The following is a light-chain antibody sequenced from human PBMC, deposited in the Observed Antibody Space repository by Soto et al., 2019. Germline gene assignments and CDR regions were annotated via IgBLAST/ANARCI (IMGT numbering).Light chain of an antibody. J-gene: IGKJ5*01. Sequence: AIQLTQSPSSLSASIGDRVTITCRASQGISSALAWYQQKPGKAPKLLIYDASSLESGVPSRFRGSGSGTDFTLTISSLQPEDFATYYCQQFNSYSSITFGQGTRLEIK. CDR2: DAS. CDR3: QQFNSYSSIT. V-gene: IGKV1-13*02. CDR1: QGISSA.